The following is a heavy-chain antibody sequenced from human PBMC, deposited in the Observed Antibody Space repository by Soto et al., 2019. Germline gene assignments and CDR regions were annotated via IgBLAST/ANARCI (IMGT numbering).Heavy chain of an antibody. Sequence: HLQESGPGLVKPSGTLSLTCGVSGGSVISSSWWTWVRQSPEKGLEWIGEIYHAGSPNYNPSFQSRINISLARSKNTCSRRLTSVTAADAAIYYCARGSSFRGDFDVWGQGTTVTVSS. D-gene: IGHD2-21*01. V-gene: IGHV4-4*02. J-gene: IGHJ3*01. CDR1: GGSVISSSW. CDR3: ARGSSFRGDFDV. CDR2: IYHAGSP.